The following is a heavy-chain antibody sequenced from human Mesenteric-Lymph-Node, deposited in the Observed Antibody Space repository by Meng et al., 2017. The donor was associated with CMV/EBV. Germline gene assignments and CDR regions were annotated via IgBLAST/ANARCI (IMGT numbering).Heavy chain of an antibody. J-gene: IGHJ4*02. D-gene: IGHD5-24*01. Sequence: GGSLRLSCAASGFTFSSYSMNWVRQAPGKGLEWVSSISSSSSYIYYADSVKGRFTISRDNAKNSLYLQMNSLRAEDTAVYYCARAQMATMDYFDYWGQGTLVTVSS. CDR3: ARAQMATMDYFDY. CDR2: ISSSSSYI. V-gene: IGHV3-21*01. CDR1: GFTFSSYS.